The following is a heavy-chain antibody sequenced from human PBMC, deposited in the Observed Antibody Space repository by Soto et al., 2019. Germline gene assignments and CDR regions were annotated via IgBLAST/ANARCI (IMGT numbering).Heavy chain of an antibody. V-gene: IGHV4-59*08. J-gene: IGHJ5*02. D-gene: IGHD4-17*01. Sequence: QVQLQESGPGLVKPSETLSLTCTVSGDSMTFYYWSWIRQPSGKGLEWIGDIYYSGTTNYNPSLKGRVTMSVDTSKNQFSLNLNSVTAADTAVYYCARGGGDYPWLDPWGQGTLVTVSS. CDR1: GDSMTFYY. CDR3: ARGGGDYPWLDP. CDR2: IYYSGTT.